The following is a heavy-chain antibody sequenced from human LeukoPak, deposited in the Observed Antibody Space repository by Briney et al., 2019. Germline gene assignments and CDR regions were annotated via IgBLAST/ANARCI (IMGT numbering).Heavy chain of an antibody. V-gene: IGHV5-51*01. CDR2: IYPGDSDT. CDR3: ARHLGTRPGARWFDP. J-gene: IGHJ5*02. Sequence: GESLKISCKGSGYSFTSYWIGGVRQMPGKGLEWMGIIYPGDSDTRYSPSFQGQVTISADKSISTAYLQWSSLKASDTAMYYCARHLGTRPGARWFDPWGQGTLVTVSS. CDR1: GYSFTSYW. D-gene: IGHD1-1*01.